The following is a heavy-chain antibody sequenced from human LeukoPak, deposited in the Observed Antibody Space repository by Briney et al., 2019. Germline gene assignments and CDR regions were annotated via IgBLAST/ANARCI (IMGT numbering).Heavy chain of an antibody. Sequence: PGRSLRLSCAASGFTFSSYGMHWVRQAPGKGLEWVAVIWYDGSNKYYADSVKGRFTISRDNSKNTLYLQMNSLRAEDTAVYYCARDESFTVAYYYYYMDVWGKGTTVTVSS. V-gene: IGHV3-33*01. J-gene: IGHJ6*03. CDR2: IWYDGSNK. CDR1: GFTFSSYG. D-gene: IGHD4-11*01. CDR3: ARDESFTVAYYYYYMDV.